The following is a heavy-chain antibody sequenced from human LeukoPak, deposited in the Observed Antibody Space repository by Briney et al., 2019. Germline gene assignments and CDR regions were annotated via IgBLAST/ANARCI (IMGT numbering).Heavy chain of an antibody. CDR1: GFTFSSYA. CDR3: ARGNRPPDY. Sequence: GGSLRLSCAASGFTFSSYAMHWVRQAPGKGLEWGVVMWCDESNEYHAGSVKGRFTISRDNAKNSLYLQMNSLRAEDTAVYYCARGNRPPDYWGQGTLVTVSS. J-gene: IGHJ4*02. CDR2: MWCDESNE. V-gene: IGHV3-33*01.